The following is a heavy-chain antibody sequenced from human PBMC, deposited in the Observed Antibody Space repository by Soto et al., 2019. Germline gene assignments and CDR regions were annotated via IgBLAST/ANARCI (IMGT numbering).Heavy chain of an antibody. J-gene: IGHJ3*02. V-gene: IGHV4-59*08. CDR2: IFHTGTT. D-gene: IGHD3-22*01. CDR3: TTEAYDNSGSLAFDI. Sequence: PSETLSLTCTVSGGSITNYYYSWIRQPPGKGLEWIGYIFHTGTTSYNPSLKSRVTLSEDTSQSQFSLKINSVTTADTAVYYCTTEAYDNSGSLAFDIWGPGTLVT. CDR1: GGSITNYY.